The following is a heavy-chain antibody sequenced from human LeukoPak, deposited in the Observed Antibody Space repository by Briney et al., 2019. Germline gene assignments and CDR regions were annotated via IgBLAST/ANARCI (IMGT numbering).Heavy chain of an antibody. D-gene: IGHD3-10*01. J-gene: IGHJ4*02. CDR3: ARGQVRDY. V-gene: IGHV4-34*01. CDR2: INHSGST. CDR1: GGSFSGYY. Sequence: SETLSLTCAVYGGSFSGYYWSWLRQPPGKGLEWIGEINHSGSTNYNPSLKRRVTISVDTSKNQFSHQLRSVTAAATAAYYCARGQVRDYWGQGTLVTVS.